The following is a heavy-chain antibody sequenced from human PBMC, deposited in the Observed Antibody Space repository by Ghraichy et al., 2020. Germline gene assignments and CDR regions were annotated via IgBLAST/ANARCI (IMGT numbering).Heavy chain of an antibody. J-gene: IGHJ6*03. Sequence: SETLSLTCAVSGGSISSSNWWSWVRQPPGKGLEWIGEIYHSGSTNYNPSLKSRVTISVDKSKNQLSLKLSSVTAADTAVYYCAREGGNYYTNFYYMDVWGKGTTVTVSS. CDR2: IYHSGST. CDR1: GGSISSSNW. D-gene: IGHD1-26*01. CDR3: AREGGNYYTNFYYMDV. V-gene: IGHV4-4*02.